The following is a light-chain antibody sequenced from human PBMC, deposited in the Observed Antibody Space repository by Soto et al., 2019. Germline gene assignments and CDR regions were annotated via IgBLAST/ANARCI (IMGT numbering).Light chain of an antibody. Sequence: QSALTQPPSASGTPGHRVTISCSGSSSTMGSDTVNWYQQVPGTAPKLLIYSNNQRPSGVPDRISGSKSGTSASLAISGLQSEDEADYYCAAWDDSQNSWVFGGGTKLTVL. CDR3: AAWDDSQNSWV. V-gene: IGLV1-44*01. CDR1: SSTMGSDT. CDR2: SNN. J-gene: IGLJ3*02.